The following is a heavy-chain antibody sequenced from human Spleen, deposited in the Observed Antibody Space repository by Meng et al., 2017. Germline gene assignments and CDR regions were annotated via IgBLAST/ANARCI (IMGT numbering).Heavy chain of an antibody. CDR3: ASRSSTSGLYN. CDR2: INHSGST. V-gene: IGHV4-34*01. J-gene: IGHJ4*02. D-gene: IGHD6-6*01. Sequence: TFSSACGGLGWSFNGYYWGRLRQPPGEGLEWIGEINHSGSTNYNPSLKSRVTISVDTSKNQFSLKLSSVTAADTVVYYGASRSSTSGLYNWCQGTLVTVSS. CDR1: GWSFNGYY.